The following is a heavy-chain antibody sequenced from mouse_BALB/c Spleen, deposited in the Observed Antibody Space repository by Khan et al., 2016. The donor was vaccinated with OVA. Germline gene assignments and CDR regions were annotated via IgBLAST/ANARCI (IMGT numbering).Heavy chain of an antibody. J-gene: IGHJ3*01. CDR1: GFTFSDYY. D-gene: IGHD2-14*01. Sequence: EVELVESGGGLVQPGGSLKLSCATSGFTFSDYYMYWVRQTPEKRLEWVAYISNGGDSTYYSDTVKGRFTISRDNAKNTLYLQISRLKSEDTAMYYCVTPARFDESFAYWGQGTLVTVSA. V-gene: IGHV5-12*02. CDR3: VTPARFDESFAY. CDR2: ISNGGDST.